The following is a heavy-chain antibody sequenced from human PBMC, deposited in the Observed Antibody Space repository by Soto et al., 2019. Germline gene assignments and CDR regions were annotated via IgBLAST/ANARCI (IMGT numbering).Heavy chain of an antibody. V-gene: IGHV3-30*18. CDR1: GFTFSSYG. CDR2: ISYDGSNK. CDR3: AKDPFGDSSGYYQRNWYFAL. J-gene: IGHJ2*01. Sequence: QVQLVESGGGVVQPGRFLRLSCAASGFTFSSYGMHWVRQAPGKGLEWVAVISYDGSNKYYADSVKGRFTISRDNSKSTLYLQMNSRRAEDTTVYYCAKDPFGDSSGYYQRNWYFALWGRGTLVTVSS. D-gene: IGHD3-22*01.